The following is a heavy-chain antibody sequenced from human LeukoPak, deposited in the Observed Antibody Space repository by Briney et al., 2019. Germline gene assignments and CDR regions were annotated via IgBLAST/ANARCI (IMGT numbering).Heavy chain of an antibody. J-gene: IGHJ5*02. CDR3: ARGSGSYSFNLLGFDP. CDR1: GFTFSSYA. D-gene: IGHD1-26*01. V-gene: IGHV3-30-3*01. Sequence: PGGSLRLSCAASGFTFSSYAIHWVRQAPGKGLEWVAVVSSDASIIYYADSVKGRFTISRDSAKNSLYLQMNSLRAEDTAVYYCARGSGSYSFNLLGFDPWGQGTLVTVSS. CDR2: VSSDASII.